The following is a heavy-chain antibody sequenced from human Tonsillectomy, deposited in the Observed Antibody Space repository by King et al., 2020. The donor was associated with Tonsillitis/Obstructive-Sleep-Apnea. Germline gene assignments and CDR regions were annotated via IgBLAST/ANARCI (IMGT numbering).Heavy chain of an antibody. V-gene: IGHV3-43*02. Sequence: VQLVESGGGVVQPGGSLILSCAASGFTFDDYAMHWVRQAPGKGLEWVSLISGDGGSTYYAASVKGRFTISRDNSKNSLYLQMNSLRTEDTALYYCAKGIGNRYGANGGCYGTENYFDYWGQGTLVTVSS. CDR1: GFTFDDYA. D-gene: IGHD2-8*01. J-gene: IGHJ4*02. CDR2: ISGDGGST. CDR3: AKGIGNRYGANGGCYGTENYFDY.